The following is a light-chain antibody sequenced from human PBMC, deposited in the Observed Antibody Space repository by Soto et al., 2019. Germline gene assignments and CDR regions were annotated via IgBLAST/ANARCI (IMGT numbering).Light chain of an antibody. CDR2: DAS. CDR3: QQYGTAPTT. Sequence: EIVLTQSPGTLSLSPGERATLSCRASQSVASGHLAWYQQTPGQAPRLLVSDASSRATGIPDRFSGSASGTDFTLTISRLEPEDSAMYYCQQYGTAPTTFGQGTRLEIK. V-gene: IGKV3-20*01. J-gene: IGKJ5*01. CDR1: QSVASGH.